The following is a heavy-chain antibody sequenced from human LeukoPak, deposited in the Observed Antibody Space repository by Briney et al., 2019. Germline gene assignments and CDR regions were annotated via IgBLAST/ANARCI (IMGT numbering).Heavy chain of an antibody. Sequence: GGSLSLSCAASGFTFDDYTMHWVRQAPGKGLEWVSLISWDGGSTYHADSVKGRFTIPRDNSKNSLYLQMNSLRTDDTALYYCAKDINGRFGELTYYYMVVWGKGTTVTVSS. CDR2: ISWDGGST. J-gene: IGHJ6*03. CDR1: GFTFDDYT. CDR3: AKDINGRFGELTYYYMVV. D-gene: IGHD3-10*01. V-gene: IGHV3-43*01.